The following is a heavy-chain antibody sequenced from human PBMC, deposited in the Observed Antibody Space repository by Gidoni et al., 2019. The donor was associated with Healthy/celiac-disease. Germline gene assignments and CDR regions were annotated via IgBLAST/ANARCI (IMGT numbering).Heavy chain of an antibody. D-gene: IGHD4-4*01. J-gene: IGHJ6*03. CDR3: ARELSNPSEYYMDV. Sequence: QVQLQESGPGLVKPSETLSLTCHVSGGHISSYYWSWIRQHRGKGLEWIEYIYYSESTNYNHSLKSRVTISVDTSKNQFSLKLSSVTAADTAVYYWARELSNPSEYYMDVWGKGTTVTVSS. CDR1: GGHISSYY. CDR2: IYYSEST. V-gene: IGHV4-59*01.